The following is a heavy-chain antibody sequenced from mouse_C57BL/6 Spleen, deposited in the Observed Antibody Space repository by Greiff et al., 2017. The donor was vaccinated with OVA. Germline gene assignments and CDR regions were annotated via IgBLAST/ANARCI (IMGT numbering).Heavy chain of an antibody. J-gene: IGHJ1*03. CDR1: GFTFSDYG. Sequence: DVMLVESGGGLVKPGGSLKLSCAASGFTFSDYGMHWVRQAPEKGLEWVAYISSGSSTIYYADTVKGRFTISRDNAKNTLFLQMTSLRSEDTAMYYCARMDYYGRNWYFDVWGTGTTVTVSS. V-gene: IGHV5-17*01. CDR3: ARMDYYGRNWYFDV. CDR2: ISSGSSTI. D-gene: IGHD1-1*01.